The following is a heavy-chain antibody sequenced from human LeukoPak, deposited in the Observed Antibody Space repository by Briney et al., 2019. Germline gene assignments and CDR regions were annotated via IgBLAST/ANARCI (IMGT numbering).Heavy chain of an antibody. CDR3: ARGAPLSGWYLYYFDY. D-gene: IGHD6-19*01. CDR1: GYTFTGYY. J-gene: IGHJ4*02. Sequence: ASVKVSCKASGYTFTGYYMHWVRQAPGQGLEWMGWINPNSGSTNYAQKFQGWVTMTRDASISTAYMELSRLRSDDTAVYYCARGAPLSGWYLYYFDYWGQGTLVTVSS. V-gene: IGHV1-2*04. CDR2: INPNSGST.